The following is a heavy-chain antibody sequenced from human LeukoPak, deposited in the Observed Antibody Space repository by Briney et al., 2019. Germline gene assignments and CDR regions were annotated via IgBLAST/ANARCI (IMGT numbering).Heavy chain of an antibody. J-gene: IGHJ1*01. CDR3: TTRQKYDFVQ. D-gene: IGHD3-16*01. Sequence: GGSLRLSCAASGFTFSSYAMSWVRQAPGKGLEWVSAISGSGGSTYYADSVKGRLTISRDSSKNTLYLDMNSLRAEDTAVYYCTTRQKYDFVQWGQGTLVTVSS. CDR1: GFTFSSYA. CDR2: ISGSGGST. V-gene: IGHV3-23*01.